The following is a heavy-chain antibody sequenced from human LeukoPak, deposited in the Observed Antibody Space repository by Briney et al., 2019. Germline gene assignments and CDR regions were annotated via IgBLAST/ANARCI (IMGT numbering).Heavy chain of an antibody. CDR2: IYTSGST. CDR3: ARFFDI. CDR1: GGSISSGSYY. J-gene: IGHJ3*02. Sequence: SETLSLTCTVSGGSISSGSYYWSWIRQPAGKGLEWIGRIYTSGSTNYNPSLKSRVTISIDTSKNQFSLKLSSVTAADTAVYYCARFFDIWGQGTMVTVSS. V-gene: IGHV4-61*02.